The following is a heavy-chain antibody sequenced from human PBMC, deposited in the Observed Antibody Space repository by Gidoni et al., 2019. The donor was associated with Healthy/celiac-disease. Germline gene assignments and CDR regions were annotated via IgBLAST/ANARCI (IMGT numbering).Heavy chain of an antibody. V-gene: IGHV4-39*01. CDR1: GCSISSSSYY. Sequence: QLQLQESVPGLVKPSETLSLTCTVSGCSISSSSYYWGWFRQPPGKGLEWIGSLYYSGSTYYNPSLKSRVTISVDTSNNQFSLKLSYGTAADRAVYYCARPGWSSTSCFFDYWGQGTLVTVSS. J-gene: IGHJ4*02. CDR2: LYYSGST. D-gene: IGHD2-2*01. CDR3: ARPGWSSTSCFFDY.